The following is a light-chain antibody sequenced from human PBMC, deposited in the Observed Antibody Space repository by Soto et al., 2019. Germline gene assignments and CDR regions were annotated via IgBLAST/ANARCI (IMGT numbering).Light chain of an antibody. J-gene: IGKJ1*01. Sequence: DIQMTQSPSSLSASVGDRVTITCRASQSISSYLNWYQQKPGKAPKLLIYAASSLQGGVPSRFSGSGSGTDFTLTISRLQPEDFATYYCQQGYSTPRTFGQGTKVEIK. CDR1: QSISSY. CDR2: AAS. CDR3: QQGYSTPRT. V-gene: IGKV1-39*01.